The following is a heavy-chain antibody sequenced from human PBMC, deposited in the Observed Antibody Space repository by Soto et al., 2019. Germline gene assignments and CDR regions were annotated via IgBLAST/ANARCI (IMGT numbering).Heavy chain of an antibody. D-gene: IGHD3-22*01. CDR3: AREEREDYYDSSGYLDY. Sequence: SETLSLTCTVSGGSISSYYGSWIRQPPGKELEWIGYIYYSGSTNYNPSLKSRVTISVDTSKNQFSLKLSSVTAADTAVYYCAREEREDYYDSSGYLDYWGQGTLVTVSS. CDR1: GGSISSYY. V-gene: IGHV4-59*01. CDR2: IYYSGST. J-gene: IGHJ4*02.